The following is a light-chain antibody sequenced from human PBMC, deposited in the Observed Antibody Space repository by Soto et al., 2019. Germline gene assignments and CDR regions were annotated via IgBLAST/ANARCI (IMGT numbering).Light chain of an antibody. V-gene: IGKV3-15*01. J-gene: IGKJ4*01. CDR3: QHYNELPLP. CDR2: GAS. CDR1: QSVSTN. Sequence: EIVLTQSPSTLSVYPRDRATLSCMASQSVSTNLAWYQQKPGQGPRLLIFGASTRAIGIPARFSGSGSGTDFTLTISSLQSEDFAVYYCQHYNELPLPFGGGTKVDIK.